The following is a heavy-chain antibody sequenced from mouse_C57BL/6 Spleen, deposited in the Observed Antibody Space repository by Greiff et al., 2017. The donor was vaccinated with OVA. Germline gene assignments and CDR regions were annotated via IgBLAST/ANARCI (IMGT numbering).Heavy chain of an antibody. J-gene: IGHJ2*01. CDR3: GRRDWDGVFGY. CDR1: GFTFSDYG. V-gene: IGHV5-17*01. Sequence: EVMLVESGGGLVKPGGSLKLSCAASGFTFSDYGMHWVRQAPDTGLEWVAYISSCSSTIYYADTVKGRFPISRDNAKNTLFLQMTSLRSEDAAMYYCGRRDWDGVFGYWGTGTTLTVAS. CDR2: ISSCSSTI. D-gene: IGHD4-1*01.